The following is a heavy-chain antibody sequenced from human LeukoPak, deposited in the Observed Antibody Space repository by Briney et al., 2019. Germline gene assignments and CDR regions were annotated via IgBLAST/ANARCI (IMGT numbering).Heavy chain of an antibody. V-gene: IGHV4-39*02. J-gene: IGHJ4*02. D-gene: IGHD3-10*01. CDR3: ARDTVTMIRGGHTEIDY. Sequence: SETLSLTCTVSGGSISSSSYYWGWIRQPPGKGLEWIGSIYYSGSTYYNPSLKSRVTISVDTSKNQFSLKLSSVTAADTAVYYCARDTVTMIRGGHTEIDYWGQGTLVTVSS. CDR1: GGSISSSSYY. CDR2: IYYSGST.